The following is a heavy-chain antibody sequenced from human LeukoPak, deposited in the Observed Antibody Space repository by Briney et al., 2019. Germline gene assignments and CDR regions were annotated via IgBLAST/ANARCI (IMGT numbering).Heavy chain of an antibody. V-gene: IGHV4-59*08. J-gene: IGHJ5*02. CDR3: ARLTYGSRWFDP. D-gene: IGHD3-16*01. CDR1: GGSISSYY. CDR2: IYYSGST. Sequence: PSETLSLTCTVSGGSISSYYWSWIRQPPGKGPEWIGYIYYSGSTNYNPSLKSRVTISVDTSKNQFSLKLSSVTAADTAVYYCARLTYGSRWFDPWGQGTLVTVSS.